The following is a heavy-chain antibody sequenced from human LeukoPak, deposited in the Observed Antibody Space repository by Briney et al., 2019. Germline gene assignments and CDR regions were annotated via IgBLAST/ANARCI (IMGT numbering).Heavy chain of an antibody. J-gene: IGHJ4*02. D-gene: IGHD6-13*01. CDR1: GFTFDDYA. CDR3: AKDMGVSSSWGFDY. Sequence: GGSLRLSCAASGFTFDDYAMHWVRQSPGKGLEWASGISWNSGSIGYADSVKGRFTISRDNAKNSLYLQMNSLRAEDMALYYCAKDMGVSSSWGFDYWGQGTLVTVSS. CDR2: ISWNSGSI. V-gene: IGHV3-9*03.